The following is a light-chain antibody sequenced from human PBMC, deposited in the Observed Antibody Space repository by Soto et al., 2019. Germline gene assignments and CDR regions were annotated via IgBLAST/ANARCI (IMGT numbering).Light chain of an antibody. V-gene: IGLV2-14*01. CDR2: DVS. J-gene: IGLJ2*01. CDR3: CSYTTSGSLV. Sequence: QSALTQPASVSGSPGQSITISCTGTSSDVGGYNYVSWYQQHPGKAPKLMIYDVSNRTSGVSNRFSGSKSGNTASLTISGLQAEDEADYYCCSYTTSGSLVFGGGTKLTVL. CDR1: SSDVGGYNY.